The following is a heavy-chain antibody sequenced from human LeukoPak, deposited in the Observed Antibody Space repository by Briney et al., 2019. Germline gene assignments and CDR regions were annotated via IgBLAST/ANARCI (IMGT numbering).Heavy chain of an antibody. V-gene: IGHV4-59*01. Sequence: PSETLSLTCTVSAGSISGFFWSWIRQPPGKGLEWIGYISYSGSTNYNPSPKSRVTISSDTSKNQVSLKLSSVTAADTAVYYCARTYRYGSFPVYHYYMDVWGKGTTVTVSS. CDR1: AGSISGFF. CDR3: ARTYRYGSFPVYHYYMDV. CDR2: ISYSGST. D-gene: IGHD5-18*01. J-gene: IGHJ6*03.